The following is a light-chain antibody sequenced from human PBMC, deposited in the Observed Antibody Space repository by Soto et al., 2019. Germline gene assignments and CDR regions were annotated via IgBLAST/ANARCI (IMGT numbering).Light chain of an antibody. Sequence: QLNHSTSTLSASLGATVTVTCRAMASISSYLAWYQQKPAKAPKLLMYAASTLQSGVPSRFSGSRSGTDFTLTISSLQPEDVATYYCQKHYSASRTFGQGTKVDIK. J-gene: IGKJ1*01. CDR2: AAS. CDR3: QKHYSASRT. CDR1: ASISSY. V-gene: IGKV1-9*01.